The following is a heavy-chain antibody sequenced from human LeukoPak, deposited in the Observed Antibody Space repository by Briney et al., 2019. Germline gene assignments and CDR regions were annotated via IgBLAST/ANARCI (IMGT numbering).Heavy chain of an antibody. CDR3: ATYPPAAQMYYFDY. CDR2: LDPEDGET. CDR1: GYTLTELS. Sequence: ASVKVSCKVSGYTLTELSMHWVRQAPGKGLEWMGGLDPEDGETIYAQKFQGRVTMTEDTSTDTAYMELSSLRSEDTAVYYCATYPPAAQMYYFDYWGQGTLVTVSS. V-gene: IGHV1-24*01. J-gene: IGHJ4*02. D-gene: IGHD2-2*01.